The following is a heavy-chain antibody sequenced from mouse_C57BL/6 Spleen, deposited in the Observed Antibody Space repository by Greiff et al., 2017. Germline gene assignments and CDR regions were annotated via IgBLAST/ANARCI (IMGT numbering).Heavy chain of an antibody. V-gene: IGHV1-62-2*01. CDR2: FYPGSGSI. Sequence: LVESGAELVKPGASVKLSCKASGYTFTEYTIHWVKQRSGQGLEWIGWFYPGSGSIKYNEKFKDKATLTADKSSSTVYMELSRLTSEDSAVYFCARHPFYGKEDYYAMDYWGQGTSVTVSS. J-gene: IGHJ4*01. CDR3: ARHPFYGKEDYYAMDY. CDR1: GYTFTEYT. D-gene: IGHD2-10*01.